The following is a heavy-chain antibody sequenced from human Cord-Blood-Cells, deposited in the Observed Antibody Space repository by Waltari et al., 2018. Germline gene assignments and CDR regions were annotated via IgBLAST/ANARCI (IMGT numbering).Heavy chain of an antibody. CDR3: AITIIAAAGPYFDY. V-gene: IGHV4-39*01. J-gene: IGHJ4*02. Sequence: QLQLQESGPGLVKPSETLSLTCTVSGGSISSSSYYWGWIRQPPGKGLEWIGSIYYSGSTYYHPSRKSRVTISVDTSKNQFSLKLSSVTAADTAVYYCAITIIAAAGPYFDYWGQGTLVTVSS. CDR2: IYYSGST. D-gene: IGHD6-13*01. CDR1: GGSISSSSYY.